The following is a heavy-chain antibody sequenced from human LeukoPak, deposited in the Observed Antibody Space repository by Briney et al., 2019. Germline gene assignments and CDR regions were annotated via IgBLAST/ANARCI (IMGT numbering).Heavy chain of an antibody. J-gene: IGHJ6*02. Sequence: SETLSLTCTVSGGSISSYYWSWIRQPPGKGLEWIGYIYYSGSTNYNPSLKSRVTISVDTSKNQFSLKLSSVTAADTAVYYCARDPYYGPGTNRGYYYGMDVWGQGTTVTVSS. CDR1: GGSISSYY. CDR2: IYYSGST. D-gene: IGHD3-10*01. V-gene: IGHV4-59*01. CDR3: ARDPYYGPGTNRGYYYGMDV.